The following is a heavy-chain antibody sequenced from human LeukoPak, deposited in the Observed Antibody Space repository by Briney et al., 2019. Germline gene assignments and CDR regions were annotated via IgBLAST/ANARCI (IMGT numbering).Heavy chain of an antibody. D-gene: IGHD6-19*01. J-gene: IGHJ4*02. CDR2: IIPILGIA. V-gene: IGHV1-69*04. CDR3: ARDYQGQYSSGWYGGGY. CDR1: GGTFSSYA. Sequence: SVKVSCKASGGTFSSYAISWVRQAPGQGLEWMGRIIPILGIANYAQKFQGRVTITADKSTSTAYMGLSSLRSEDTAVYYCARDYQGQYSSGWYGGGYWGQGTLITVSS.